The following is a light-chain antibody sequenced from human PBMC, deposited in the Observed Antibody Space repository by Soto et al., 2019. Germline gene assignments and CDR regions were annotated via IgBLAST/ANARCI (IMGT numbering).Light chain of an antibody. CDR2: KAS. J-gene: IGKJ2*01. V-gene: IGKV1-5*03. CDR1: QSISSW. CDR3: YSGYT. Sequence: DIQMTQSPSTLSASVGDRVTITCRASQSISSWLAWYQQKPGKAPNLLIYKASSLESGVPSRFSGSGSGTEFTLTISSLQPDDFATYYCYSGYTFGQGTKLDIK.